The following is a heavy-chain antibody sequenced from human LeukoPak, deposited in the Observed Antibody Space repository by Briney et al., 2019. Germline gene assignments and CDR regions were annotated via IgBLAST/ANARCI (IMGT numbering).Heavy chain of an antibody. CDR1: GGSISSSSYY. CDR3: ARRPPALGAFDI. CDR2: IYYSGNT. V-gene: IGHV4-39*01. Sequence: SETLSLTCIVSGGSISSSSYYWGWIRQPPGKGLEWIGSIYYSGNTYYNPSLKSRVTISVDTSKNQFSLNLSSVTAADTAVYYCARRPPALGAFDIWGQGTMVSVSS. J-gene: IGHJ3*02.